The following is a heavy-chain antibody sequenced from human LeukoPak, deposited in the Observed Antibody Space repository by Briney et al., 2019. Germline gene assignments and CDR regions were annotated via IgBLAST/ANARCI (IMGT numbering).Heavy chain of an antibody. V-gene: IGHV4-34*01. CDR1: GGSFSGYY. D-gene: IGHD6-13*01. CDR2: INHSGST. CDR3: ARYSSSWSPRGFDP. J-gene: IGHJ5*02. Sequence: SETLSLTCAVYGGSFSGYYWSWIRQPPGKGLEWIGEINHSGSTNYNPSLKSRVTISVDTSKSQFSLKLSSVTAADTAVYYCARYSSSWSPRGFDPWGQGTLVTVSS.